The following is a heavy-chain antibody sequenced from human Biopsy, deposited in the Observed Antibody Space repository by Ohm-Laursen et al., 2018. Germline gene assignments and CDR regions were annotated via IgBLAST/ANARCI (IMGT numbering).Heavy chain of an antibody. CDR2: ILHNRGT. CDR3: ARDYSWDY. V-gene: IGHV4-59*04. CDR1: GGSVNSYS. Sequence: SETLSLTCTVSGGSVNSYSWSWIRQPPGKGLEWIGSILHNRGTFYNPSLQSRITISVDTSKNQFSLKLISVTAADTAVYYCARDYSWDYWGQGILVTVSS. J-gene: IGHJ4*02. D-gene: IGHD3-10*01.